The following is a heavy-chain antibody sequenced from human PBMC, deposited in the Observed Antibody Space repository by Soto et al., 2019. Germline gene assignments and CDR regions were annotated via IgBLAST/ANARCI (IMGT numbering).Heavy chain of an antibody. CDR1: GFTFDDYA. D-gene: IGHD3-10*01. CDR3: ANLPLYGSGFDC. J-gene: IGHJ4*02. Sequence: DAQLVESGGGLVQPDRSLRLSCVASGFTFDDYAIHWVRQAPGKGLEWVSGISWNGAATGYADSVKGRFTISRDNAKNSLYLQMSSLRTEDTAIYYCANLPLYGSGFDCWGQGTLVTVSS. CDR2: ISWNGAAT. V-gene: IGHV3-9*01.